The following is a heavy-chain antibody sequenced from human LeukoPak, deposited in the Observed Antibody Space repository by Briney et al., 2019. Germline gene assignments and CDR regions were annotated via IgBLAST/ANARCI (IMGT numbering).Heavy chain of an antibody. CDR1: GGSISSYS. J-gene: IGHJ6*03. CDR2: ISPSGST. CDR3: ARQELYYYYMDV. D-gene: IGHD1-7*01. V-gene: IGHV4-4*07. Sequence: PSETLSLTCTVSGGSISSYSWSWIRQPAGKGLECIGHISPSGSTNYNPSLKSRVTMSVDTSKNQFSLKLSSVTAADTAVYYCARQELYYYYMDVWGKGTTDTVSS.